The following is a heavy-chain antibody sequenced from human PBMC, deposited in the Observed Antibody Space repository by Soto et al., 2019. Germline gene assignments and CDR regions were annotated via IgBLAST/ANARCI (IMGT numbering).Heavy chain of an antibody. CDR3: AGTAGYYYCCGMDV. J-gene: IGHJ6*02. CDR2: IIPIFGTA. CDR1: GGTFSSYA. Sequence: QVQLVQSGAEVKKPGSSVKVSCKASGGTFSSYAISWVRQAPGQGLEWMGGIIPIFGTANYAQKFQGRVTITADEYTSTAYMELTSLSSEDTAVYYFAGTAGYYYCCGMDVWGHGTTVTVSS. V-gene: IGHV1-69*12. D-gene: IGHD6-13*01.